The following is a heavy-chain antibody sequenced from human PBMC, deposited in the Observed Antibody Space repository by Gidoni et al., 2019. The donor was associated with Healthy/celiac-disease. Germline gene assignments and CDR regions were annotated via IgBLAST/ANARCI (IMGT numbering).Heavy chain of an antibody. Sequence: EVQLVESGHGLVQHGSSLRLSCAASGFTFDDYAMHWVRQAPGKGLEWGSGISWNSGSIGYADAVKGRFTISRDNDKNSLYLQMNSLRAEDTALYYCAKDIRVRSGSLRDGFDIWGQGTMVTVSS. CDR3: AKDIRVRSGSLRDGFDI. CDR2: ISWNSGSI. CDR1: GFTFDDYA. D-gene: IGHD1-26*01. J-gene: IGHJ3*02. V-gene: IGHV3-9*01.